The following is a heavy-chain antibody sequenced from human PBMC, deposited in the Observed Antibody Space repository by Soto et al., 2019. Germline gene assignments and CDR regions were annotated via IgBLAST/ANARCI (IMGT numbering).Heavy chain of an antibody. V-gene: IGHV1-69*13. CDR2: IVPIFGTA. J-gene: IGHJ3*02. CDR3: ASSYSSSAGAPCAFDI. D-gene: IGHD6-6*01. CDR1: GGTFSSYA. Sequence: SVKVSCKASGGTFSSYAISWVRQAPGQGLEWMGGIVPIFGTANYAQKFQGRGTITADESTSTAYMKLSSLRPEDTAVYSCASSYSSSAGAPCAFDIWGQGTMVTVSS.